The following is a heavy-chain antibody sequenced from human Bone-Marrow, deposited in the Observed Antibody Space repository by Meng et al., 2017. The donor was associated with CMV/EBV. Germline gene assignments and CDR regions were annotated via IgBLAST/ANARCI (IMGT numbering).Heavy chain of an antibody. CDR1: GYTFTSYG. Sequence: QFQLGQSGAEVKKLGASVKFSCKASGYTFTSYGISWVRKAPGQGLEWMGWISAYNGNTNYAQKLQGRVTMTTDTSTSTAYMELRSLRSDDTAVYYCARDDGDCSSTSCYAGMASEWGQGTLVTVSS. CDR2: ISAYNGNT. D-gene: IGHD2-2*01. CDR3: ARDDGDCSSTSCYAGMASE. V-gene: IGHV1-18*01. J-gene: IGHJ4*02.